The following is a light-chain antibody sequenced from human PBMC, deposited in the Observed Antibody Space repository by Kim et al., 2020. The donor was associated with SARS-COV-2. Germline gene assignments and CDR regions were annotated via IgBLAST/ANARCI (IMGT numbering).Light chain of an antibody. J-gene: IGLJ2*01. CDR3: QVWDSSTGGV. Sequence: LGQTARSTCRGNNIRSKNYRWYQQPPSQATLLVIYRDSNRPSGIPERFSGSNARNTATLTISRDPAGDEADYYCQVWDSSTGGVFGGGTQLTVL. CDR1: NIRSKN. V-gene: IGLV3-9*01. CDR2: RDS.